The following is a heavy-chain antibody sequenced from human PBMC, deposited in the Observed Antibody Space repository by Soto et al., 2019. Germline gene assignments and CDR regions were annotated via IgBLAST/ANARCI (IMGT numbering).Heavy chain of an antibody. Sequence: KPGGSLRLSCVASGLRFTSYGMSWVRQAPGRGLEWVSSITSGSGVTFYADSVKGRFTISRDNAKNSLHLQMNSLRAEDTAVYYCTTYTGTYRDYWGLGTLVTVSS. J-gene: IGHJ4*02. CDR1: GLRFTSYG. CDR2: ITSGSGVT. CDR3: TTYTGTYRDY. D-gene: IGHD1-26*01. V-gene: IGHV3-21*01.